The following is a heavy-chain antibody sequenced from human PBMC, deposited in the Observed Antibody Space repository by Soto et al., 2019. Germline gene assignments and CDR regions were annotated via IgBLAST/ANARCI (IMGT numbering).Heavy chain of an antibody. Sequence: QDQLVQSGAEVKKPGASVKVSCKASVFTSSGISWVRQAPGQRLEWMGWISTHNSNTIYAQKFQGRVIMTMDTSTTTVYMELRSLRPDDTAVYLCAREGILGLFDAYDLWGQGTMVTVSS. V-gene: IGHV1-18*04. J-gene: IGHJ3*01. CDR3: AREGILGLFDAYDL. CDR2: ISTHNSNT. CDR1: VFTSSG. D-gene: IGHD3-3*01.